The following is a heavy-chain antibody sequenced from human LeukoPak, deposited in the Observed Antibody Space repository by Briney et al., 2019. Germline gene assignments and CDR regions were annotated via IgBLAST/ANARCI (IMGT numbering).Heavy chain of an antibody. J-gene: IGHJ4*02. Sequence: GGSLRLSCATSGLTISSYSMNWVRQAPGKGLQWVSYISSSSSTIYYADSVKGRFTISRDNAKNSLYLQMNSLRAEDTAVYYCARGSGGAIDYWGQGTLVTVSS. V-gene: IGHV3-48*01. CDR3: ARGSGGAIDY. CDR1: GLTISSYS. D-gene: IGHD1-26*01. CDR2: ISSSSSTI.